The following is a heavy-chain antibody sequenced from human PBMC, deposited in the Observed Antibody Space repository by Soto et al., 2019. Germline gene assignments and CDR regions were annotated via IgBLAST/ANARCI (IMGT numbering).Heavy chain of an antibody. CDR2: IYSGGAT. D-gene: IGHD3-10*01. CDR1: GFSVSSSH. J-gene: IGHJ5*02. Sequence: EVQLVDSGGGLIQPGGSLRLSCAASGFSVSSSHMIWVRQAPGKGLECVSVIYSGGATYYAVSVKGRFTSSRDRSKNTVYLQMDVLRTEDTAVYHCAKLGTYGSESYSFRYNWIDPWGQGTLVTVSS. V-gene: IGHV3-53*01. CDR3: AKLGTYGSESYSFRYNWIDP.